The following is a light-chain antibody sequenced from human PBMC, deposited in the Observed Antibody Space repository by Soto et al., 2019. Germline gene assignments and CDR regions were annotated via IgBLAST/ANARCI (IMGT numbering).Light chain of an antibody. Sequence: SYELTQAPSVSVAPGQTARFTCGGDKIGTKSVHWHQQKPGQAPVLVVYDDNERPSGIPERFSGSKSGNTVTLTISRVEAGDEADYYCQVWDRTTDFVVFGGGTKLTVL. V-gene: IGLV3-21*02. CDR1: KIGTKS. CDR2: DDN. CDR3: QVWDRTTDFVV. J-gene: IGLJ2*01.